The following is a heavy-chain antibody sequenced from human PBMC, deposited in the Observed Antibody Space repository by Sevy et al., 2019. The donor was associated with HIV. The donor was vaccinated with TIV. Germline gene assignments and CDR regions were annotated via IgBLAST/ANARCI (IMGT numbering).Heavy chain of an antibody. D-gene: IGHD6-13*01. Sequence: ASVKVSCKASGFTFTGYYMHWVRQAPGQGLEWMGWINPNSGGTNYAQKFQGRVTMTRDTSITTAYMEVSRLTSDDTAVYYWARGQEYSSSWYVSWGQGTRVTVSS. CDR3: ARGQEYSSSWYVS. J-gene: IGHJ5*01. CDR1: GFTFTGYY. V-gene: IGHV1-2*02. CDR2: INPNSGGT.